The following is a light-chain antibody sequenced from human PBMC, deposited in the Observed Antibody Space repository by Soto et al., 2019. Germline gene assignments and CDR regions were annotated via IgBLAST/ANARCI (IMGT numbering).Light chain of an antibody. CDR3: QQIYSAPLT. CDR1: QSITTY. J-gene: IGKJ4*01. CDR2: AAS. Sequence: DIQMTQSPSSLSASVGDRVAITCRASQSITTYLNWYRQKPGKAPKLLIYAASSLQSGVPSRFSGSGSETEFTLSISSLQPDDFATYFCQQIYSAPLTFGGGT. V-gene: IGKV1-39*01.